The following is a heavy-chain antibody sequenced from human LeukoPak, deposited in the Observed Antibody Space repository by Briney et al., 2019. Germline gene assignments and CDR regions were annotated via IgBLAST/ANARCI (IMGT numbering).Heavy chain of an antibody. D-gene: IGHD2-2*02. J-gene: IGHJ6*02. CDR2: ISYDGSNK. CDR3: ARGVPAAIYYYYGMDV. Sequence: PGGSLRLPCAASGFTFSSYAMHWVRQAPGKGLEWVAVISYDGSNKYYADSVKGRFTISRDNSKNTLYLQMNSLRAKDTAVYYCARGVPAAIYYYYGMDVWGQGTTVTVSS. CDR1: GFTFSSYA. V-gene: IGHV3-30-3*01.